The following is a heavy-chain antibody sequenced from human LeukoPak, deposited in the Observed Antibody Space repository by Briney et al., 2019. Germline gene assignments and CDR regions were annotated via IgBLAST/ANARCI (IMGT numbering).Heavy chain of an antibody. Sequence: SETLSLTCTVSGVSISSYYWSWIRQPPGKGLEWIDYIYYSGSTNYNPSLKSRVTISLDTSKNQFSLKLSSVTAADTAVYYCARHDGSSWYYAFDVWGQGTMVTVSS. CDR2: IYYSGST. V-gene: IGHV4-59*08. J-gene: IGHJ3*01. CDR3: ARHDGSSWYYAFDV. CDR1: GVSISSYY. D-gene: IGHD6-13*01.